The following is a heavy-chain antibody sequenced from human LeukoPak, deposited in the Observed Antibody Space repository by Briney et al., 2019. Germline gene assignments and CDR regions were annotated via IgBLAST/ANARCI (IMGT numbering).Heavy chain of an antibody. J-gene: IGHJ6*02. V-gene: IGHV4-59*08. Sequence: SETLSLTCTVSGGSISSYYWSWIRQPPGKGLEWIGYIYYSGSTNYHPSLKSRVTISVDTSKNQFSLKLSSVTAADTAVYYCARTKRPYYYYYGMEVWGQGTTVTVS. CDR2: IYYSGST. CDR1: GGSISSYY. CDR3: ARTKRPYYYYYGMEV.